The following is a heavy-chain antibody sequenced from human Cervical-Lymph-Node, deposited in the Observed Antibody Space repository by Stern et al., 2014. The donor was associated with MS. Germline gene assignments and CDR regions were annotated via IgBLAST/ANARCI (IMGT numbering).Heavy chain of an antibody. D-gene: IGHD3-3*01. CDR3: ARASGYLSIDY. V-gene: IGHV4-31*03. Sequence: QLQLQESGPGLVKPSQTLSLTCTVSGGSISSGGNYWSWIRQHPGKGLEWIGYIYYSGSTYYNPSLKSRVTKSVDTSKNQFSLKLSSVTAADTAVYYCARASGYLSIDYWGQGTLVTVSS. CDR1: GGSISSGGNY. J-gene: IGHJ4*02. CDR2: IYYSGST.